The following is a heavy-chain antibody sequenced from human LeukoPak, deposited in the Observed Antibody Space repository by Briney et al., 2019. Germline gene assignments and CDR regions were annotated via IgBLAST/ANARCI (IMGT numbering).Heavy chain of an antibody. Sequence: GGSLRLSCAASGFTFSSYGMHWVRQAPGKGLEWVVVISYDGSNKYYADSVKGRFTISRDNSKNTLYLQMNSLRAEDTAVYYCAKDYQWLVRNPDYYFDYWGQGTLVTVSS. V-gene: IGHV3-30*18. CDR3: AKDYQWLVRNPDYYFDY. CDR2: ISYDGSNK. CDR1: GFTFSSYG. D-gene: IGHD6-19*01. J-gene: IGHJ4*02.